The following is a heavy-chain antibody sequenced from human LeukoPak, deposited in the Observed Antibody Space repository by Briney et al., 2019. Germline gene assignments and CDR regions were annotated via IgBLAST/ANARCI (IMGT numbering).Heavy chain of an antibody. D-gene: IGHD3-10*01. CDR1: GFTVSINY. J-gene: IGHJ4*02. CDR2: IYSGGST. Sequence: GGSLRLSCAASGFTVSINYMSWVRQAPGKGLEWVSVIYSGGSTYYADSVKGRFTISRDNSKNTLYLQMNSLRAEDTAVYYCARGNYYGSGSYYNWGEFGYWGQGTLVTVSS. CDR3: ARGNYYGSGSYYNWGEFGY. V-gene: IGHV3-53*01.